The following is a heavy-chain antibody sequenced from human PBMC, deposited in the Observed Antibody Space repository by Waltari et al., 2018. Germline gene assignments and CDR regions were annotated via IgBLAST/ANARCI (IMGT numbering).Heavy chain of an antibody. CDR2: IGPGGSNI. V-gene: IGHV3-48*02. CDR3: ARDQDWAFDY. Sequence: EVQLVESGGGLVQPGGSLKLSCAASGFTFSRYSMNWVRQAPGKGLEWVSNIGPGGSNIGYADSVKGRITISRDNAQNSLYLIINSLTDEDTAVYYCARDQDWAFDYWGRGTLVTVSS. CDR1: GFTFSRYS. J-gene: IGHJ4*02. D-gene: IGHD2-21*01.